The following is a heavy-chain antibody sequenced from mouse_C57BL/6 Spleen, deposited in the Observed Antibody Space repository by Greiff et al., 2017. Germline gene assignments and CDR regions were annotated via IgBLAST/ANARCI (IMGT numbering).Heavy chain of an antibody. CDR1: GFTFSDYY. D-gene: IGHD1-1*01. V-gene: IGHV5-12*01. CDR2: ISNGGGST. J-gene: IGHJ3*01. Sequence: EVMLVESGGGLVKPGGSLKLSCAASGFTFSDYYMYWVRQTPEQRLEWVAYISNGGGSTYYPDTLEGRFTISRDKSKNTLYLQMSRLKSEDTAIYYCARQGNYYDWFAYWGQGTLVTVSA. CDR3: ARQGNYYDWFAY.